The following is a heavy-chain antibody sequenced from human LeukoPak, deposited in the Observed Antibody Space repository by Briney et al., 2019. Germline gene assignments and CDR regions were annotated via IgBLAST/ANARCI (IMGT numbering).Heavy chain of an antibody. CDR2: ISYDGSNK. V-gene: IGHV3-30-3*01. Sequence: GGSLRLSCEASGFTFSSYWMTWVRQAPGKGLEGVAVISYDGSNKYYADSVKGRFTISRDNSKNTLYLQMNSLRAEDTAVYYCARMTTVVTFDAFDIWGQGTMVTVSS. J-gene: IGHJ3*02. CDR1: GFTFSSYW. CDR3: ARMTTVVTFDAFDI. D-gene: IGHD4-23*01.